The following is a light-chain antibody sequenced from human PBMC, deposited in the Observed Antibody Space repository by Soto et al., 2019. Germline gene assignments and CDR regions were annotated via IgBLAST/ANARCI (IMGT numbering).Light chain of an antibody. J-gene: IGKJ5*01. CDR2: DAS. Sequence: EIMLTQSPATLSSSPGERATLSCRASQSIDTYLAWYQQKPGQAPRLLIYDASDRATGIPARFSGSGSGTDFTLTISSLEPEDFAVYYCQQRSNWPPITFGQGTRLE. V-gene: IGKV3-11*01. CDR3: QQRSNWPPIT. CDR1: QSIDTY.